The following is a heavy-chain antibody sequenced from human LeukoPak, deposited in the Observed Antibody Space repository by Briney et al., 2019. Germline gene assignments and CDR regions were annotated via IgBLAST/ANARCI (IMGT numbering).Heavy chain of an antibody. CDR2: IHYSGST. Sequence: SETLSLTCIVSGGSFSGNYWIWIRQPPGKGLEWIGYIHYSGSTNYNPSLKSRVTIFIDTSKNQISLRLSSVTAADTAVYYCAREGDGDHAALDYWGRGTLSPSPQ. CDR1: GGSFSGNY. D-gene: IGHD4-17*01. CDR3: AREGDGDHAALDY. V-gene: IGHV4-59*01. J-gene: IGHJ4*02.